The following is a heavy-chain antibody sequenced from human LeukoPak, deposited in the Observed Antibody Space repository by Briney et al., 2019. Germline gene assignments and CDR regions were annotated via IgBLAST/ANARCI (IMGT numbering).Heavy chain of an antibody. D-gene: IGHD3-22*01. CDR3: AREGYYDSSGSYFDY. Sequence: TVKVSCKASGGTFSSYAISWVRQAPGQGLEWMGGIIPIFGTANYAQKFQGRVTITADESTSTAYMELSSLRSEDTAVYYCAREGYYDSSGSYFDYWGQGTLVTVSS. V-gene: IGHV1-69*13. CDR1: GGTFSSYA. CDR2: IIPIFGTA. J-gene: IGHJ4*02.